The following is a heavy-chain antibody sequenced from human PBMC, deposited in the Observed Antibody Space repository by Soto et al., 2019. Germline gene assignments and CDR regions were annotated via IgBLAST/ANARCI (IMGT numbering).Heavy chain of an antibody. CDR1: TSSTSG. CDR2: TSFDGSSG. D-gene: IGHD3-3*01. J-gene: IGHJ5*02. CDR3: ATVGEYSHFWSGLGAFDP. Sequence: TSSTSGMHWVHESRARGLESVADTSFDGSSGYYADSVKGSFTISRDNSKNTLYLQMNSLRAEDTAVYYCATVGEYSHFWSGLGAFDPWGQGTLFSVSS. V-gene: IGHV3-30*12.